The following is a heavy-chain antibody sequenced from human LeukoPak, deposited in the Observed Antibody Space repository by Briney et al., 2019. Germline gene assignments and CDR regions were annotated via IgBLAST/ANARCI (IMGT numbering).Heavy chain of an antibody. CDR3: TTDRRWEPTSDY. V-gene: IGHV3-15*01. J-gene: IGHJ4*02. CDR2: IKSKNDGGTT. D-gene: IGHD4-23*01. CDR1: GFTFSNAW. Sequence: GGSLRLSCAASGFTFSNAWMSWVRQAPGKGLEWVGRIKSKNDGGTTDYAAPVKGRFTMSRDDSENTLYLQMNSLKTEDTAVYYCTTDRRWEPTSDYWGQGTLVTVSS.